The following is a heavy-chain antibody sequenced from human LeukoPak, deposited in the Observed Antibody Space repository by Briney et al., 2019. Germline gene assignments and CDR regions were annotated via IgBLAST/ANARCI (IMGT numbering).Heavy chain of an antibody. CDR3: ARDWIRTVPAAMGDAFDI. D-gene: IGHD2-2*01. CDR2: MNPNSGNT. Sequence: ASVKVSCKASGYTFTSYDINWVRRATGQGLEWMGWMNPNSGNTGYAQKFQGRVTITRNTSISTAYMELSSLRSEDTAVYYCARDWIRTVPAAMGDAFDIWGQGTMVTVSS. CDR1: GYTFTSYD. J-gene: IGHJ3*02. V-gene: IGHV1-8*03.